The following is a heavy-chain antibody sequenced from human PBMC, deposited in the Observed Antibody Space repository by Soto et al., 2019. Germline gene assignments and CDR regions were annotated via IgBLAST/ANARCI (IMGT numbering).Heavy chain of an antibody. V-gene: IGHV1-69*13. CDR3: ARGRPGSSWLNWFDP. J-gene: IGHJ5*02. CDR1: GGTFSSYA. D-gene: IGHD6-13*01. CDR2: IIPIFGTA. Sequence: AASVKVSCKASGGTFSSYAISWVRQAPGQGLEWMGGIIPIFGTANYAQKFQGRVTITADESTSTAYMELSSLRSEDTAVYYCARGRPGSSWLNWFDPWGQGTLVTVSS.